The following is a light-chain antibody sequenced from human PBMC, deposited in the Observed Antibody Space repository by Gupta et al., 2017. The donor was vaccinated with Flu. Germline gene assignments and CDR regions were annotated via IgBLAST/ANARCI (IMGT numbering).Light chain of an antibody. V-gene: IGKV3-20*01. CDR3: QQDFTSQGT. CDR2: GAS. Sequence: GTPFSASGGRGVLSCRARHSALSNYLAWYQQKPGQAPRLLIYGASIMDSGVPDRFSGSGSGTEFSLTISSLEPEDFAVYYCQQDFTSQGTFGGGTRVEI. J-gene: IGKJ4*01. CDR1: HSALSNY.